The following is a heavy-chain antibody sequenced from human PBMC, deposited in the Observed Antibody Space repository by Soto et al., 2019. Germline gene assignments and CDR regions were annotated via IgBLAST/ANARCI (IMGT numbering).Heavy chain of an antibody. J-gene: IGHJ6*02. CDR1: GYTFTSYY. Sequence: ASVKVSCKASGYTFTSYYMHWVRQAPGQGLEWMGIINPSGGSTSYAQKLQGRVTMTRDTSTSTVYMELSSLRSEDTAVYYCASPTTVVPEDYYGMDVWGQGTTVTVSS. CDR3: ASPTTVVPEDYYGMDV. V-gene: IGHV1-46*01. CDR2: INPSGGST. D-gene: IGHD4-17*01.